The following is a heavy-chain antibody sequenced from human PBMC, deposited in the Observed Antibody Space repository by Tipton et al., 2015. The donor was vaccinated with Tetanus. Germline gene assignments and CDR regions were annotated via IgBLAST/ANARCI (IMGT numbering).Heavy chain of an antibody. CDR2: SWYDGTDK. V-gene: IGHV3-33*01. D-gene: IGHD2-15*01. J-gene: IGHJ4*02. CDR1: GFIFSSYG. CDR3: AREADCSGGSCFSGDFDN. Sequence: SGFIFSSYGIHWVRQAPGKGLEWVAVSWYDGTDKYYADSVKGRFTISRDNSKNTLYLQMNSLRAEDTAGYYCAREADCSGGSCFSGDFDNWGQGTQVTVSS.